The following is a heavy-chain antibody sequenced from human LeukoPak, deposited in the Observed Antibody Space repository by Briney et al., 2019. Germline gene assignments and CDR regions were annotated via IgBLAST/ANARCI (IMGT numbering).Heavy chain of an antibody. CDR3: ARDPTELQLLSYYFDY. V-gene: IGHV3-23*01. CDR1: GFTFSAYA. J-gene: IGHJ4*02. Sequence: GGSLRLSCTASGFTFSAYAMMWVRQAPGKGLEWVSSISFSGTTTYYADSVEGRFTVSRDNFKNTLYLQMDGLRAEDTAVYYCARDPTELQLLSYYFDYWGQGTLVAVSS. D-gene: IGHD2-2*01. CDR2: ISFSGTTT.